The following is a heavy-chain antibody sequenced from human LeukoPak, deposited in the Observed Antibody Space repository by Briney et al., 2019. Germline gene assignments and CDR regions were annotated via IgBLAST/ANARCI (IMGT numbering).Heavy chain of an antibody. CDR3: ARSVLGVFFDY. J-gene: IGHJ4*02. CDR1: IGSISTYN. Sequence: SESLSLTCAVSIGSISTYNWNWIRQPPGKGLEWMVYIYYSGSTNYNPSLKSRVTISADTSKNQFSLKLSSVTAADTAVYYCARSVLGVFFDYGGREPLFPFS. V-gene: IGHV4-59*01. D-gene: IGHD3-10*01. CDR2: IYYSGST.